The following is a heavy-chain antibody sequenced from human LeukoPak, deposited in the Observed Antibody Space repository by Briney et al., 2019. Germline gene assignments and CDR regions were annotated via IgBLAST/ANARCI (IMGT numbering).Heavy chain of an antibody. CDR3: AASIVGALDY. J-gene: IGHJ4*02. CDR2: IYYSGST. V-gene: IGHV4-59*01. Sequence: SETLSLTCTVSGGSISSYYWSWIRQPPGKGLEWIGYIYYSGSTNYNPSLKSRVTISVDTSKNQFSLKLSSVTAADTAAYYCAASIVGALDYWGQGTLVTVSS. D-gene: IGHD1-26*01. CDR1: GGSISSYY.